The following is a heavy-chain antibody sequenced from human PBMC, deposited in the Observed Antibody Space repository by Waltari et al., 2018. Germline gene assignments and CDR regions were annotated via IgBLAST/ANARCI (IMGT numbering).Heavy chain of an antibody. CDR3: AVGATTSAYAFDY. CDR1: GGSITSSNW. Sequence: QVQLQEPGPGLGKPSGTLSLPCPSSGGSITSSNWWGWVPQPPGKGLEWIGEIYHSGSTNYNPSLKSRVTISVDKSKNQFSLKLSSVTAADTAVYYCAVGATTSAYAFDYWGQGTLVTVSS. V-gene: IGHV4-4*02. D-gene: IGHD1-26*01. J-gene: IGHJ4*02. CDR2: IYHSGST.